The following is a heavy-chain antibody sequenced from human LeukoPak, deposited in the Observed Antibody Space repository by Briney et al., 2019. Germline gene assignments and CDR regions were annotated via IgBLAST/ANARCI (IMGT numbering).Heavy chain of an antibody. CDR1: GGSISSSSYY. J-gene: IGHJ4*02. CDR3: ARDLLKTRYYDILTGYYEDY. Sequence: PSETLSLTCTVSGGSISSSSYYWGWIRQPPGTGLEWIGSIYYSGSTYYNPSLKSRVTISVDTSKNQFSLKLSSVTAADTAVYYCARDLLKTRYYDILTGYYEDYWGQGTLVTVSS. CDR2: IYYSGST. D-gene: IGHD3-9*01. V-gene: IGHV4-39*07.